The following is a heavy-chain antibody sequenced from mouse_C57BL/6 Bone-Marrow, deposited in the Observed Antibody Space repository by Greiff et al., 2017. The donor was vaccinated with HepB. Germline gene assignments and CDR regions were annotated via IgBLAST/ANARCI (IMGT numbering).Heavy chain of an antibody. D-gene: IGHD2-4*01. CDR1: GFTFTDYY. Sequence: EVKLVESGGGLVQPGGSLSLSCAASGFTFTDYYMSWVRQPPGKALEWLGFIRNKANGYTTEYSASVKGRFTISRDNSQSILYLQMNALRADDSATYYCARSLYDYDAGFAYWGQGTLVTVSA. CDR3: ARSLYDYDAGFAY. CDR2: IRNKANGYTT. J-gene: IGHJ3*01. V-gene: IGHV7-3*01.